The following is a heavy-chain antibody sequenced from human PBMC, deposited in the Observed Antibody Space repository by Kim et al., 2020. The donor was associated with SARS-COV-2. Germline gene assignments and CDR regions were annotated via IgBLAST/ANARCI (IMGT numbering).Heavy chain of an antibody. Sequence: GGSLRLSCAASGFTFSSYGMHWVRQAPGKGLEWVAVISYDGSNKYYAHSVKGRFTISRDNSKNTLYLQMNSLRAEDTAVYYCAKDFRAVRGVTPYYYYGMDVWGQGTTVTVSS. D-gene: IGHD3-10*01. CDR1: GFTFSSYG. J-gene: IGHJ6*02. CDR2: ISYDGSNK. CDR3: AKDFRAVRGVTPYYYYGMDV. V-gene: IGHV3-30*18.